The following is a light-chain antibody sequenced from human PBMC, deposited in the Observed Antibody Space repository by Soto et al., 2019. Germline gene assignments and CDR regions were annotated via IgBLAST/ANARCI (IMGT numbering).Light chain of an antibody. J-gene: IGKJ1*01. CDR3: QQYNSSFA. V-gene: IGKV1-5*01. Sequence: DIPMTQSPSTLSASVGDRVTITCRASQSISSWLAWYQQKPGKAPKLLIYDASSLESGVPSRFSGSGSGTEFTLTISSLQPDDFATYYCQQYNSSFAFGQGTKVEIK. CDR1: QSISSW. CDR2: DAS.